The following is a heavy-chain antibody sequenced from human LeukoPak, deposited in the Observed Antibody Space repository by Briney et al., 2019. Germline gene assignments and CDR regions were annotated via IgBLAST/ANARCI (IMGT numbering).Heavy chain of an antibody. Sequence: ASVKVSCKASGYTFTSYDINWVRQATGQGLEWMGWMNPNSGNTGYAQKFQGRVTMTKNTSISTAYMELSSLRSEDTAVYYCARAPAWYYYGSGSYYYWGQGTLVTVSS. CDR2: MNPNSGNT. V-gene: IGHV1-8*01. CDR3: ARAPAWYYYGSGSYYY. D-gene: IGHD3-10*01. CDR1: GYTFTSYD. J-gene: IGHJ4*02.